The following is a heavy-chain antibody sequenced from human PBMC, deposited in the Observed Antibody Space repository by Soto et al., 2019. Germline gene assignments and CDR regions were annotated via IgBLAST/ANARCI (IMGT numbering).Heavy chain of an antibody. CDR1: GFNFNSYT. V-gene: IGHV3-21*01. Sequence: GGSLRLSCAASGFNFNSYTINWVRQAPGKRLEWLSSISSSGYIFSTDSVRGRFTISRDNAKNSVHLQINSLRAEDTAVYFCARDCSGGSCYPGMDVWGQGTTVTVSS. CDR3: ARDCSGGSCYPGMDV. J-gene: IGHJ6*02. D-gene: IGHD2-15*01. CDR2: ISSSGYI.